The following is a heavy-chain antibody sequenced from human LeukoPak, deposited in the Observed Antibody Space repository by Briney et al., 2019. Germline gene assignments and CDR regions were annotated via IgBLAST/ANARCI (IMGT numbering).Heavy chain of an antibody. V-gene: IGHV3-21*04. Sequence: PGGSLRLSCAASGFTFSSYSMNWVRQAPGKGLEWVSSISSSSSYIYYADSVKGRFTISRDNSKNTLYLQMNSLRAEDTAIYYCARDPRGSYSDYWGQGTQVTVSS. CDR1: GFTFSSYS. CDR3: ARDPRGSYSDY. J-gene: IGHJ4*02. CDR2: ISSSSSYI. D-gene: IGHD3-10*01.